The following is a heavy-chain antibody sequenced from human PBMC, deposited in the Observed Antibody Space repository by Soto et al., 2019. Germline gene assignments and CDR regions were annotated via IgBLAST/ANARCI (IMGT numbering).Heavy chain of an antibody. CDR2: IIPIFGTA. Sequence: QVQLVQSGAEVKKPGSSVKVSCKASGGTFSSYAISWVRQAPGQGLEWMGGIIPIFGTADYAQKFQGRVTITADDFTTPAYLELSSLRAEDTAVYYCARHLGGNHYYHGMDVWGQGTTVTVSS. D-gene: IGHD3-16*01. CDR1: GGTFSSYA. J-gene: IGHJ6*02. V-gene: IGHV1-69*12. CDR3: ARHLGGNHYYHGMDV.